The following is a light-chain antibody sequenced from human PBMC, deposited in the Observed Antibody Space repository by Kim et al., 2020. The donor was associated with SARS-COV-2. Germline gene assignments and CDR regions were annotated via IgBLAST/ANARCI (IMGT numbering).Light chain of an antibody. Sequence: SVARGQTARVTCGGYNIGGKNVHWYQHRPGQAPVLVIYRDINRPSGIPERFSGSNSGNTATLIISRAQAGDEADYYCQVWDSSTVIFGGGTQLTVL. J-gene: IGLJ2*01. CDR3: QVWDSSTVI. CDR2: RDI. CDR1: NIGGKN. V-gene: IGLV3-9*01.